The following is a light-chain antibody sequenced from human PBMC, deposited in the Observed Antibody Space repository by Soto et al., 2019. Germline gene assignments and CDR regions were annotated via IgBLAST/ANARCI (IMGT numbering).Light chain of an antibody. V-gene: IGKV3D-20*01. CDR3: QQYGRSLLT. Sequence: EIVLTQSPATLSLSPGERAALSCWASQSVSSSYLAWYQQKPGLAPRLLIYDASSRATGIPDRFSGSGSGTDFTLTISSLEPEDFAVYYCQQYGRSLLTFGGGTKVDIK. CDR1: QSVSSSY. CDR2: DAS. J-gene: IGKJ4*01.